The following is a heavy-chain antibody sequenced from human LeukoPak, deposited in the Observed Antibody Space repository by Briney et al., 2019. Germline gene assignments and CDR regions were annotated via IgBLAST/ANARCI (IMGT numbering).Heavy chain of an antibody. CDR3: ARDAPPGVRGVIRWFDP. D-gene: IGHD3-10*01. J-gene: IGHJ5*02. Sequence: GASVKVSCKASGGTFSSYAISWVRQAPGQGLEWMGRIIPIFGTADYAQRFRGRVTITTDESTRTAYMELSSLGSEDTAVYYCARDAPPGVRGVIRWFDPWGQGTLVTVSS. CDR1: GGTFSSYA. CDR2: IIPIFGTA. V-gene: IGHV1-69*05.